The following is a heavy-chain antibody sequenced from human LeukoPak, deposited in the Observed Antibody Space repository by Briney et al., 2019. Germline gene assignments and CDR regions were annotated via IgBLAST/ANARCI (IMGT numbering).Heavy chain of an antibody. D-gene: IGHD5-18*01. V-gene: IGHV4-39*07. J-gene: IGHJ4*02. CDR1: GGSISSSSYY. CDR3: ARDSYNYGSGSLDY. CDR2: IYYSGST. Sequence: SETLSLTCTVSGGSISSSSYYWGWIRQPPGKGLEWIGSIYYSGSTYYNPSLKSRVTISVDTSKNQFSLKLSSVTAADTAMYYCARDSYNYGSGSLDYWGRGTLVTVSS.